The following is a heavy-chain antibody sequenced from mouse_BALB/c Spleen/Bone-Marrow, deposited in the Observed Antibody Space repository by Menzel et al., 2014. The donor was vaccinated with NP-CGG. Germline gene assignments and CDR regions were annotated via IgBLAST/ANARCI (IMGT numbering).Heavy chain of an antibody. CDR1: GHTFTSYW. V-gene: IGHV1-87*01. Sequence: VQLQQSGAELARPGASVKLSCKASGHTFTSYWMQWVKQRPGQGLEWIGAIYPGDGDTRYTQKFKGKATLTADKSSSTAYMQLSSLASEDSAVYYCARGDYETWFAYWGQGTLVTVSA. CDR2: IYPGDGDT. CDR3: ARGDYETWFAY. J-gene: IGHJ3*01. D-gene: IGHD2-4*01.